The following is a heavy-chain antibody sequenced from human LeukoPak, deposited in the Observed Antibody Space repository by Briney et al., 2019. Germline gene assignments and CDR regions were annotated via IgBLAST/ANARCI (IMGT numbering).Heavy chain of an antibody. CDR3: ARVGYCSGGSCYLFDY. CDR2: ISAYNGNT. CDR1: GYTFTSYG. Sequence: ASVKVSCKASGYTFTSYGISWVRQAPGQGLEWMGWISAYNGNTNYAQKLQGRVTMTPDTSTSTAYMELRSLRSDDTAVYYCARVGYCSGGSCYLFDYWGQGTLVTVSS. J-gene: IGHJ4*02. D-gene: IGHD2-15*01. V-gene: IGHV1-18*01.